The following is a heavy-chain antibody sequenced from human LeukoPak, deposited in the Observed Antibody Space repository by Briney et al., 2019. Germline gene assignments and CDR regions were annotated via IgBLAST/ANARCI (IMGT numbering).Heavy chain of an antibody. D-gene: IGHD3-22*01. CDR2: IYYSGST. Sequence: SETLSLTCSVSGGSISSSIYYWGWIRQPPGKGLKWIGSIYYSGSTYYNPSLKSRVTISVDTSKNQFSLKLSSVTAADTAVYYCATSVTMILRIDYWGQGTLVTVSP. CDR3: ATSVTMILRIDY. V-gene: IGHV4-39*01. J-gene: IGHJ4*02. CDR1: GGSISSSIYY.